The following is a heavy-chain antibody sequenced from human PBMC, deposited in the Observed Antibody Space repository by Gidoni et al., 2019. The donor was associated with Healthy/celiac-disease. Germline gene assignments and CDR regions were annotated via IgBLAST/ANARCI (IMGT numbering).Heavy chain of an antibody. CDR1: GGSISSSSYY. CDR2: IYYSGST. D-gene: IGHD2-15*01. Sequence: QLQLQESGPGLVKPSETLSLTCTVSGGSISSSSYYWGWIRQPPGKGLEWIGSIYYSGSTYYNPSLKSRVTISVDTSKNQFSLKLSSVTAADTAVYYCARLAGRRRFFDYWGQGTLVTVSS. CDR3: ARLAGRRRFFDY. V-gene: IGHV4-39*01. J-gene: IGHJ4*02.